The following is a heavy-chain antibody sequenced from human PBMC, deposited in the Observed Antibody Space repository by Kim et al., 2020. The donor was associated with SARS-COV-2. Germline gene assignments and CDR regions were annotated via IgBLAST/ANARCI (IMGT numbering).Heavy chain of an antibody. D-gene: IGHD3-10*01. V-gene: IGHV3-23*01. J-gene: IGHJ5*02. CDR1: GFTFSSYA. CDR3: ANHEGWFGELRFDP. CDR2: ISGSGGST. Sequence: GGSLRLSCAASGFTFSSYAMSWVRQAPGKGLEWVSAISGSGGSTYYADSVKGRFTISRDNSKNTLYLQMNSLRAEDTAVYYCANHEGWFGELRFDPWGQGTLVTVSS.